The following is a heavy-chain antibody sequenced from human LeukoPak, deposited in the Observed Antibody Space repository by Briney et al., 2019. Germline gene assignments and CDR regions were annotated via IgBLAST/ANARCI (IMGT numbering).Heavy chain of an antibody. CDR2: IPDDGSSE. V-gene: IGHV3-30*19. CDR1: GFTFSSYG. CDR3: ARDPRTMEMATLDY. D-gene: IGHD5-24*01. J-gene: IGHJ4*02. Sequence: GGSLRLSCAASGFTFSSYGMHWVRQAPGKGLEWVAVIPDDGSSEHSAESVRGRFTISRDNSKNTVYLQMNSLKTDDTAVYYCARDPRTMEMATLDYWGQGILVTVSS.